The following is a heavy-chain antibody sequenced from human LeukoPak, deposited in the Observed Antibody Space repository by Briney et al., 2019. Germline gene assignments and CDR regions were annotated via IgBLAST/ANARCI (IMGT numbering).Heavy chain of an antibody. D-gene: IGHD3-3*01. CDR3: AREAYDFWSGYYETYFDY. Sequence: ASVKVSCKASGDTFTNYYMHWVRQAPGQGFEWLGIIDPSGDTTNYAQKFQGRVTMSRDTSTSSVYMDLSSLRSEDTAVYYCAREAYDFWSGYYETYFDYWGQGTLVTVSS. CDR1: GDTFTNYY. V-gene: IGHV1-46*01. CDR2: IDPSGDTT. J-gene: IGHJ4*02.